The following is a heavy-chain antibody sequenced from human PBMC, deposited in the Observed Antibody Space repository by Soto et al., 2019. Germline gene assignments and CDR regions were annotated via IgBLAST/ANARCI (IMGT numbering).Heavy chain of an antibody. CDR1: GGTFSSYA. CDR2: IIPIFGTA. J-gene: IGHJ6*02. Sequence: ASVKVSCKASGGTFSSYAISWVRQAPGQGLEWMGGIIPIFGTANYAQKFQGRVTITADESTSTAYMELSSLRSEDTAVYYCARGSDYYDSSGLSSYYYYYGMDVWGQGTTVTVSS. D-gene: IGHD3-22*01. V-gene: IGHV1-69*13. CDR3: ARGSDYYDSSGLSSYYYYYGMDV.